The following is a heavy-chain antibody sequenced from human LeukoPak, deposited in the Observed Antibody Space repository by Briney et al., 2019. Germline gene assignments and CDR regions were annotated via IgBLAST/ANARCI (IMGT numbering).Heavy chain of an antibody. D-gene: IGHD4-23*01. Sequence: GASVKVSCKASGGTFSKYSISWVRQRPGQGLEWMGGITPLFGTANYAQKFQGRVTITADESASTAYMELSSLRSEDTAVYYCATGGKGFDYWGQGTLVTVSS. V-gene: IGHV1-69*13. CDR2: ITPLFGTA. J-gene: IGHJ4*02. CDR1: GGTFSKYS. CDR3: ATGGKGFDY.